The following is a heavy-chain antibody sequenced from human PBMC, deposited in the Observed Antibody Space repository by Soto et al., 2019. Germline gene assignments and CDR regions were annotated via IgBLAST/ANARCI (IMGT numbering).Heavy chain of an antibody. V-gene: IGHV4-28*01. CDR3: ARNRADSIVGTTDPDAFDI. Sequence: SETLSLTCAVYGYSIGSSNWWGWIRQPPGKGLEWIGYIHYSGSDYYNPSLKSRVTMSVDTSKNQFSLKLTSVTAVDTAVYYCARNRADSIVGTTDPDAFDIWGQGTMVTVSS. J-gene: IGHJ3*02. CDR1: GYSIGSSNW. D-gene: IGHD1-26*01. CDR2: IHYSGSD.